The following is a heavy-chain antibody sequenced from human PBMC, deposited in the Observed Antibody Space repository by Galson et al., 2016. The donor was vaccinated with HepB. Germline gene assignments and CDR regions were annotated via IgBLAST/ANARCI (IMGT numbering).Heavy chain of an antibody. D-gene: IGHD1-1*01. V-gene: IGHV4-39*01. J-gene: IGHJ5*02. CDR2: IYYTGDT. CDR3: ARPLQTPRGPFDP. CDR1: GGSIGITNSY. Sequence: SETLSLTCTVSGGSIGITNSYWGWIRQPPGKGLEWIGTIYYTGDTYYNPSLKSRLTISVDTAKKQFSLKLSSVTAADTAVYYCARPLQTPRGPFDPWGQGTLVTVSS.